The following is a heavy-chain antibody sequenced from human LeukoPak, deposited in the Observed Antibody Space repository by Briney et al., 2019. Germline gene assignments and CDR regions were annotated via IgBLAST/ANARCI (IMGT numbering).Heavy chain of an antibody. CDR1: GYTFTGYY. J-gene: IGHJ4*02. CDR3: ARVSMVRGVIPYY. CDR2: INPNSGGT. Sequence: ASVKVSCKASGYTFTGYYMHWVRQAPGQGLEWMGRINPNSGGTNYAQKFQGRVTMTRDTSISTAYMELSRLRSDDTAVYYCARVSMVRGVIPYYWGQGTLVTVSS. V-gene: IGHV1-2*06. D-gene: IGHD3-10*01.